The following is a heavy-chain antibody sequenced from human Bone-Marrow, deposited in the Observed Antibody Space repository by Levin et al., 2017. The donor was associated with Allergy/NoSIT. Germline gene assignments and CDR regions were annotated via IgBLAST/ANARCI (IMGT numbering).Heavy chain of an antibody. CDR2: IYPGDSDT. V-gene: IGHV5-51*01. D-gene: IGHD3-22*01. CDR3: AKGSDTSGYYFDF. J-gene: IGHJ4*02. Sequence: GASVKVSCKTSSDSSAKYWIGWVRQMPGKGLEWMGIIYPGDSDTRYNPSFQAQVTISADKSISTAYLQWSSLRTSATATYYCAKGSDTSGYYFDFWGQGTLVTVSS. CDR1: SDSSAKYW.